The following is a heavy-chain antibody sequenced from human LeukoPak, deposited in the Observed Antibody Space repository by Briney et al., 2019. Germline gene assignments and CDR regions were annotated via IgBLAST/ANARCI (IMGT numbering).Heavy chain of an antibody. CDR1: GFTFSSHA. CDR3: AKRVGLLWFGEYGYYFDY. V-gene: IGHV3-23*01. J-gene: IGHJ4*02. D-gene: IGHD3-10*01. Sequence: PGGSLRLSCTASGFTFSSHAMTWVRQAPGKGLEWGSSITGSGGSTFYADSVKGRFTISRDNSKNTLYLQMNSLRAEDAAVYYCAKRVGLLWFGEYGYYFDYWGQGTLVTVSS. CDR2: ITGSGGST.